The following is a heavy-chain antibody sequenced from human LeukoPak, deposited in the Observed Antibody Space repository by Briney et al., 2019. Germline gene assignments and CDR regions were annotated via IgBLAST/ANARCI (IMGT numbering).Heavy chain of an antibody. CDR3: ASYCSGGSCYPNDAFDI. V-gene: IGHV4-30-2*01. Sequence: PSQTLSLTCAVSGGSISSGGYSWSWIGQPPGKALGWIGYTYHSGSTYYNPSLKSRVTISVDRSKNQFSLKLSSVTAADTAVYYCASYCSGGSCYPNDAFDIWGQGTMVTVSS. J-gene: IGHJ3*02. CDR1: GGSISSGGYS. CDR2: TYHSGST. D-gene: IGHD2-15*01.